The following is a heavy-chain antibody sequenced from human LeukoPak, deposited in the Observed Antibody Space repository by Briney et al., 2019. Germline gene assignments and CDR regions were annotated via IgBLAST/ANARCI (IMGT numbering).Heavy chain of an antibody. J-gene: IGHJ4*02. V-gene: IGHV3-73*01. Sequence: PGGSLRLSCAASGFTFSGSAMHWVRQASGKGLEWVGRIRSKANSYATAYAASVKGRFTISRDDSKNTAYLQMNSLKTEDTAVYYCTRPGYRSSTSCYVGLWGQGTLVTVSS. CDR3: TRPGYRSSTSCYVGL. D-gene: IGHD2-2*03. CDR1: GFTFSGSA. CDR2: IRSKANSYAT.